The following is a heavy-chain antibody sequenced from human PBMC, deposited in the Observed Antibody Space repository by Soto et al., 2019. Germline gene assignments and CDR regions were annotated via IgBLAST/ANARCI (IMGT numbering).Heavy chain of an antibody. CDR2: ISYDGNKR. D-gene: IGHD2-15*01. V-gene: IGHV3-30*18. CDR1: GFIFSNFG. J-gene: IGHJ6*03. Sequence: QVQLVESGGGVVQPGGSLTLSCAASGFIFSNFGMHWVRQAPGKGLEWLAVISYDGNKRYYSDSVKGRFTISRDNSDNTLYLQMNTMKADDTAVYFCAKDLRIAYYYMDVWGRGSTVTVSS. CDR3: AKDLRIAYYYMDV.